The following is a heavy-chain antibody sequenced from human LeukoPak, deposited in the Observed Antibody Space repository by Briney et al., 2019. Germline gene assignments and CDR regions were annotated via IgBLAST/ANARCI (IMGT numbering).Heavy chain of an antibody. J-gene: IGHJ4*02. CDR3: ARGSSSDY. CDR1: GYTFTGYY. V-gene: IGHV1-2*02. Sequence: ASVKLSCKSSGYTFTGYYIHWVRQAPGQGLERVGWINPNSDGTNYAQKFQGRVTMTRDTSISTAYMELSRLRSDDTAVYYCARGSSSDYWGQGTLVTVSS. CDR2: INPNSDGT. D-gene: IGHD6-13*01.